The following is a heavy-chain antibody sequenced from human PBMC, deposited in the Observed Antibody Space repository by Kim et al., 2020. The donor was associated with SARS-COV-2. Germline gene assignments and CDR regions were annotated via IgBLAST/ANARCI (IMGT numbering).Heavy chain of an antibody. V-gene: IGHV3-74*01. Sequence: GGSLRLSCAASGFTFSSYWMHWVRQAPGKGLVWVSRINSDGSSTSYADSVKGRFTISRDNAKNTLYLQMNSLRAEDTAVYYCAREIVVVILYGMDVWGQGTTVPVSS. CDR1: GFTFSSYW. J-gene: IGHJ6*02. D-gene: IGHD3-22*01. CDR2: INSDGSST. CDR3: AREIVVVILYGMDV.